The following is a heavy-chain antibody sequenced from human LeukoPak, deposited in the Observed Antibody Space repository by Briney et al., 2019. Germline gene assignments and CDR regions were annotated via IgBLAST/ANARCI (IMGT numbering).Heavy chain of an antibody. CDR1: GFPFNSYA. CDR2: ISSNGDST. D-gene: IGHD3-10*01. J-gene: IGHJ4*02. V-gene: IGHV3-64D*06. CDR3: VKGESALWFGEFTDY. Sequence: PGGALKISCSAPGFPFNSYAMHWVRPAPGKGLEYVSTISSNGDSTYYADSVKGRFTISRDNSKNTLYLQMSSLRPEDTAVYYCVKGESALWFGEFTDYWGQGTLVTVSS.